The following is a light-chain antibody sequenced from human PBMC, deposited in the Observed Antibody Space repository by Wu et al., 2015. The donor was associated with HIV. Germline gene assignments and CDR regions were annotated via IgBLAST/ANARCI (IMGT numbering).Light chain of an antibody. CDR1: QSISSY. V-gene: IGKV1-39*01. CDR2: AAS. J-gene: IGKJ2*03. Sequence: DIQMTQSPSSLSASVGDRVTITCRASQSISSYLNWYQQKPGKVPKLLIYAASSLESGVPSRFSGSGSGTDFTLTISSLQLEDFATYYCQQSYSIPYSFGQGPSWRSN. CDR3: QQSYSIPYS.